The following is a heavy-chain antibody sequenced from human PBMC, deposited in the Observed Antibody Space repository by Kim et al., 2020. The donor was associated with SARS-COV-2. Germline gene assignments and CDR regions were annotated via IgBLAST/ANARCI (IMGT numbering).Heavy chain of an antibody. CDR1: GGSISSGCYY. CDR3: ARATTTIFGVVSEFDY. D-gene: IGHD3-3*01. Sequence: SETLSLTCTVSGGSISSGCYYWSWIRQHPGKGLEWIGYIYYSGSTYYNPSLKSRVTISVDTSKNQFSLKLSSVTAADTAVYYCARATTTIFGVVSEFDYWGQGTLVTVSS. CDR2: IYYSGST. V-gene: IGHV4-31*03. J-gene: IGHJ4*02.